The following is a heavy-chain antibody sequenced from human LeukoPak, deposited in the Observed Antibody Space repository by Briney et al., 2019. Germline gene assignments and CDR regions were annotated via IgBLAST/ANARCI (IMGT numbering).Heavy chain of an antibody. J-gene: IGHJ4*02. Sequence: GGSLRLSCAASGFTFSSYDMHWVRHATGKGLEWVSAIGTAGDTYYPGSGKGGFTISRENDKKYWYLQMNSLRAGDTAVYYCARGFGELPYDVFDYWGQGTLVTVSS. V-gene: IGHV3-13*01. CDR3: ARGFGELPYDVFDY. CDR1: GFTFSSYD. D-gene: IGHD3-10*01. CDR2: IGTAGDT.